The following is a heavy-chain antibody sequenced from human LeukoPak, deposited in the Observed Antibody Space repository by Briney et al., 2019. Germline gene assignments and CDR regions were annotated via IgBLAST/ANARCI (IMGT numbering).Heavy chain of an antibody. V-gene: IGHV4-30-4*01. J-gene: IGHJ4*02. D-gene: IGHD6-6*01. CDR1: GGSLSSGDYY. CDR2: IYYSGST. Sequence: PSQTLSLTCTVSGGSLSSGDYYWSWLRQPPGKGLEWLGYIYYSGSTYYNPSLKSRVTISVDTSKNQFSLKLSSVTAADTAVHYCASGPRGSSTSVDYFDYRGQGTLVTVSS. CDR3: ASGPRGSSTSVDYFDY.